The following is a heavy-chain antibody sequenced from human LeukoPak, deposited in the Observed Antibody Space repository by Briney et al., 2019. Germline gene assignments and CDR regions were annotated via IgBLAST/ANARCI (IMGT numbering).Heavy chain of an antibody. J-gene: IGHJ4*02. D-gene: IGHD2-15*01. CDR1: AGSISSYY. CDR2: IYYSGST. V-gene: IGHV4-59*08. Sequence: SETLSLTCTVSAGSISSYYWSWIRQPSGKGREGMGYIYYSGSTNDKPSLKSRVTISVTTSRNHFSLKRSSVTAADTAVYCCARQVGYCSGGSCSKTRPFDYWGQGTLVTVSS. CDR3: ARQVGYCSGGSCSKTRPFDY.